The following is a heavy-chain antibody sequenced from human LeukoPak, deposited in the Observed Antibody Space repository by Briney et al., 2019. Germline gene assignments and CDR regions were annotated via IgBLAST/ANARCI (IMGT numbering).Heavy chain of an antibody. J-gene: IGHJ6*02. CDR2: IIPIFGTA. V-gene: IGHV1-69*13. CDR3: ARDGVEMATTGYYYYGMDV. D-gene: IGHD5-24*01. CDR1: GGTFSSYA. Sequence: SVKVSCKASGGTFSSYAISWVRQAPGQGLEWMGGIIPIFGTANYAQRFQGRVTITADESTSTAYMELSSLRSEDTAVYYCARDGVEMATTGYYYYGMDVWGQGTTITVSS.